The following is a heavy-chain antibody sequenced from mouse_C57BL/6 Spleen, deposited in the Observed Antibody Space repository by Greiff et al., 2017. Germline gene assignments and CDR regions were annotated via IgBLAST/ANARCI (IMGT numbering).Heavy chain of an antibody. Sequence: EVKLVESGPGLVKPSQSLSLTCSVTGYSITSGYYWNWIRQFPGNKLEWMGYISYDGSNNYNPSLKNRISITRDTSKNQFFLKLNSVTTEDTATYYCASFITTPYYYAMDYWGQGTSVTVSS. CDR2: ISYDGSN. D-gene: IGHD1-1*01. V-gene: IGHV3-6*01. J-gene: IGHJ4*01. CDR1: GYSITSGYY. CDR3: ASFITTPYYYAMDY.